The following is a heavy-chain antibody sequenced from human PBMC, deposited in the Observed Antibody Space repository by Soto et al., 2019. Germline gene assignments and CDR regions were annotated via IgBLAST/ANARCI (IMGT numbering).Heavy chain of an antibody. Sequence: EVQLGESGRRLVTRGVSVTLSCVVSVFSFNSYSENCARQARGRGVEWVSSISSGGEYTYYADSVKGRFTISRDNAKNSVYLQMNSLTAEDTALYYCARDFKESQYYYYCMDVWGKGTTVTVSS. V-gene: IGHV3-21*06. CDR2: ISSGGEYT. D-gene: IGHD3-10*01. J-gene: IGHJ6*03. CDR1: VFSFNSYS. CDR3: ARDFKESQYYYYCMDV.